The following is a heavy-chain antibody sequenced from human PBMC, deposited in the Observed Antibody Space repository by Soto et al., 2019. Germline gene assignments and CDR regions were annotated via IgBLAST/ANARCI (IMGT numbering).Heavy chain of an antibody. CDR2: IWYDGSNK. CDR3: ARTEQLGGDAFDT. D-gene: IGHD6-13*01. J-gene: IGHJ3*02. CDR1: GFTFSSYG. V-gene: IGHV3-33*01. Sequence: GGSLRLSCAASGFTFSSYGMHWVRQAPGKGLEWVAVIWYDGSNKYYADSVKGRFTISRDNSKNTLYLQMNSLRAEDTAVYYCARTEQLGGDAFDTWGQGTMVTVSS.